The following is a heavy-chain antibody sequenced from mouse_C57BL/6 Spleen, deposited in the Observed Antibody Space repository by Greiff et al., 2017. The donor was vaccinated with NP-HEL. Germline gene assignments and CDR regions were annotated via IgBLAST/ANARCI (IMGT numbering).Heavy chain of an antibody. CDR1: GYTFTSYW. V-gene: IGHV1-64*01. J-gene: IGHJ2*01. CDR2: IHPNSGST. Sequence: VKLMESGAELVKPGASVKLSCKASGYTFTSYWMHWVKQRPGQGLEWIGMIHPNSGSTNYNEKFKSKATLTVDKSSSTAYMQLSSLTSEDSAVYYCARKATVDYWGQGTTLTVSS. CDR3: ARKATVDY.